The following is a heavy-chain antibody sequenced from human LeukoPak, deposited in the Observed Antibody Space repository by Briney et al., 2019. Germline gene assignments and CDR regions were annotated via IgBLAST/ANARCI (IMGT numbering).Heavy chain of an antibody. Sequence: SETLSLTCTVSGGSISSGGYYWSWIRQPPGKGREWIGYIYHSGSTYYNPSLKSRVTISVDRSKNQFSLKLSSVTAADTAVYYCASTHCSSTSCYLQFDYWGQGTLVTVSS. J-gene: IGHJ4*02. CDR1: GGSISSGGYY. D-gene: IGHD2-2*01. CDR2: IYHSGST. V-gene: IGHV4-30-2*01. CDR3: ASTHCSSTSCYLQFDY.